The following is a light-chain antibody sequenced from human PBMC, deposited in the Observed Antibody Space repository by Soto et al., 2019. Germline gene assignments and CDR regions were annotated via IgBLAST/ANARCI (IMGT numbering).Light chain of an antibody. J-gene: IGKJ2*01. Sequence: DIQMTQSPSYLSASVGDRVTITCRASEDISNFLAWYQQKPGKVPKLLIYTASTLQSGVPSRFSGSGSGTDFTLNISSLQSEDVATYFCQKYNSAPYTFGQGTKLEIK. V-gene: IGKV1-27*01. CDR3: QKYNSAPYT. CDR1: EDISNF. CDR2: TAS.